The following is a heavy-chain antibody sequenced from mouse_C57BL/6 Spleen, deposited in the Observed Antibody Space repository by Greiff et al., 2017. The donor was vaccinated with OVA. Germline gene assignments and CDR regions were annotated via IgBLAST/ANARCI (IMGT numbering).Heavy chain of an antibody. V-gene: IGHV1-61*01. Sequence: QVQLKQPGAELVRPGSSVKLSCKASGYTFTSYWMDWVKQRPGQGLEWIGNIHPSDSGTHYNQKFKDKATLTVDKSSSTAYMQLSSLTSEDSAVYDCARKSPYAKDYWGKGTSVTVSS. CDR3: ARKSPYAKDY. CDR2: IHPSDSGT. D-gene: IGHD1-3*01. J-gene: IGHJ4*01. CDR1: GYTFTSYW.